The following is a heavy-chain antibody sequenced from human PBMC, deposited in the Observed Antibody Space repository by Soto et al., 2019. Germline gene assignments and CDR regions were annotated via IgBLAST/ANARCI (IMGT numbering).Heavy chain of an antibody. V-gene: IGHV4-59*12. CDR1: GGSISNYH. Sequence: PSETLSLTCSVPGGSISNYHWGWIRPPPGKGLEWIGYIYYTGSTNYNPSLKSRVTISLDTSRSQFSLRLSSVTAADTAVYHCVRGIGYKDMVYYFDYWGQGALVTVSS. J-gene: IGHJ4*02. D-gene: IGHD5-18*01. CDR3: VRGIGYKDMVYYFDY. CDR2: IYYTGST.